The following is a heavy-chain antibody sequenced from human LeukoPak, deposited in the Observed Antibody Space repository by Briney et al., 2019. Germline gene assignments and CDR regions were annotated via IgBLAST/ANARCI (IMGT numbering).Heavy chain of an antibody. J-gene: IGHJ5*02. Sequence: GGSLRLSCEASGFTFDDYEMTWVRQAPGKGLEWVSDINWNGGNTDYADSVKGRFTISRDNAKNSLYLQMNSLRAEDTAVYYCARDRVVLLWFGELSGWFDPWGQGTLVTVSS. D-gene: IGHD3-10*01. V-gene: IGHV3-20*04. CDR3: ARDRVVLLWFGELSGWFDP. CDR1: GFTFDDYE. CDR2: INWNGGNT.